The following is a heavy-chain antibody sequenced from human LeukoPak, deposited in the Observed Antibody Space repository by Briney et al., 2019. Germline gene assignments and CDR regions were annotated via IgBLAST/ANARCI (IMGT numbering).Heavy chain of an antibody. CDR1: GFTFGDYA. Sequence: GGSLRLSCTASGFTFGDYAMSWVRQAPGKGLEWVGRIKSKTDGGTTDYAAPVKGRFTISRDDSKNTLYLQMNSLKTEDTAVYYCTTDAIGWELLRGYWGQGTLVTVSS. CDR2: IKSKTDGGTT. CDR3: TTDAIGWELLRGY. J-gene: IGHJ4*02. V-gene: IGHV3-15*01. D-gene: IGHD1-26*01.